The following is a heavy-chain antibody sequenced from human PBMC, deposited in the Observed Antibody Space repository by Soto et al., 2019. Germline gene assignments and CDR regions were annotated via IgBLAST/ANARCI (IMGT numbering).Heavy chain of an antibody. CDR1: GFTFSSYG. J-gene: IGHJ6*02. CDR3: ATDRRGYRYGTYDYHYGMDV. D-gene: IGHD5-18*01. CDR2: ISYDGSNK. Sequence: QVQLVESGGGVVQPGRSLRLSCAASGFTFSSYGMHWVRQAPGKGLELVAVISYDGSNKYYADSVKGRFTISRDNSKNTLYLQMNSLRAEDTALYYCATDRRGYRYGTYDYHYGMDVWGQGTTVTVSS. V-gene: IGHV3-30*03.